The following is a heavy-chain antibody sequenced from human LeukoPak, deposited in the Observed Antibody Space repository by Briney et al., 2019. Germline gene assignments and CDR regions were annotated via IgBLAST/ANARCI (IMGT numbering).Heavy chain of an antibody. CDR1: GGSISSSSYY. CDR2: IYYSGDA. CDR3: ARDSEYYYDSSGYNLFDI. V-gene: IGHV4-39*02. J-gene: IGHJ3*02. D-gene: IGHD3-22*01. Sequence: SETLSLTCTVSGGSISSSSYYWGWIRQPPGKGLEWIGSIYYSGDAYYNPSLKSRVTTSVDTSKSQFSLRLSSVTAADTAVYYCARDSEYYYDSSGYNLFDIWGQGTMVTVSS.